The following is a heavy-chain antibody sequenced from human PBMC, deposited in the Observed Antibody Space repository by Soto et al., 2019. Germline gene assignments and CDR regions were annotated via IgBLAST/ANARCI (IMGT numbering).Heavy chain of an antibody. D-gene: IGHD1-7*01. CDR2: IYYSGST. CDR1: GGSISSGGYY. CDR3: ARQLTGTTAFAY. J-gene: IGHJ4*02. Sequence: TSETLSLTCTVSGGSISSGGYYWSWLRQHPGKGLEWIGYIYYSGSTYYNPSLKSRVTISVDKSKNQFSLKLSSVTAADTAVYFCARQLTGTTAFAYWGQGTLVTVSS. V-gene: IGHV4-31*03.